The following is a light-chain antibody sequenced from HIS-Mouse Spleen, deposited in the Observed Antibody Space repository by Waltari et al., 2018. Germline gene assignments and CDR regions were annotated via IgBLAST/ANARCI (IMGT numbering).Light chain of an antibody. J-gene: IGKJ2*01. CDR3: QQLNSYRT. V-gene: IGKV1-9*01. CDR2: AAS. Sequence: DIQLTQSPSFLSASVGDRVTITCRASQGISSYLAWDQQKPGKAPKLLIYAASTLQSGVPSRFSGSGSGTEFTLTISSLQPEDFATYYCQQLNSYRTFGQGTKLEIK. CDR1: QGISSY.